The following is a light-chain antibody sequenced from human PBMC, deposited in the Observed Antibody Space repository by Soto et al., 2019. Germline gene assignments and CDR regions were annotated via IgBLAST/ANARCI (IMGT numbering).Light chain of an antibody. V-gene: IGKV3-15*01. CDR3: QQYNIWPLT. J-gene: IGKJ1*01. CDR1: HSISSN. CDR2: GAS. Sequence: EIVVRQSPATLSVSQGKRVILSCGASHSISSNLAWYQQKPGQTPRLLIFGASARATGVPARFSGSGSGTEFTLTISSLQSEDFAVYYCQQYNIWPLTFGQGTKVDIK.